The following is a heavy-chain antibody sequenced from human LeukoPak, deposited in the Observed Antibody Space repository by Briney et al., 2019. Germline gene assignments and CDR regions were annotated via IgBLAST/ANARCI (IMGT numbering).Heavy chain of an antibody. CDR2: ISAYNGNT. V-gene: IGHV1-18*01. Sequence: GASVKVSCTASGYTFTNYYMHWVRQAPGQGLEWMGWISAYNGNTNYAQKLQGRVIMTTDTSTSTAYMELRSLRSDDTAVYYCARDGGVTMVRGVIDYWGQGTLVTVSS. CDR1: GYTFTNYY. J-gene: IGHJ4*02. D-gene: IGHD3-10*01. CDR3: ARDGGVTMVRGVIDY.